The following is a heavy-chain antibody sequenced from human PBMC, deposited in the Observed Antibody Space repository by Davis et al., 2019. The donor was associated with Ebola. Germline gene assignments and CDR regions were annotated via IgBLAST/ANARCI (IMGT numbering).Heavy chain of an antibody. CDR2: INPVDSDT. Sequence: KVSCKGSGYSFTSYWIAWVRQMPGEGLEWMGIINPVDSDTRYSPSFRGQVIISVDKSISTAYLEWSSLKASDTAMYYCARHLSWANGMDVWGQGTTVAVSS. CDR1: GYSFTSYW. V-gene: IGHV5-51*01. J-gene: IGHJ6*02. D-gene: IGHD3-16*01. CDR3: ARHLSWANGMDV.